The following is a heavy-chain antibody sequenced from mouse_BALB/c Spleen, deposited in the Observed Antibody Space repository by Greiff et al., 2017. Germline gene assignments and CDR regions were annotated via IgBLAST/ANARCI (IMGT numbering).Heavy chain of an antibody. CDR1: SHTFTDYA. CDR2: ISTYYGNT. CDR3: ARLYRGYFDV. Sequence: QVQLQQSGPELVRPGVSVKISCKGSSHTFTDYAMHWVKQSHAKSLEWIGVISTYYGNTNYNQKFKGKATMTVDKSSSTAYMELARLTSEDSAVYYCARLYRGYFDVWGAGTTVTVSS. V-gene: IGHV1-67*01. J-gene: IGHJ1*01.